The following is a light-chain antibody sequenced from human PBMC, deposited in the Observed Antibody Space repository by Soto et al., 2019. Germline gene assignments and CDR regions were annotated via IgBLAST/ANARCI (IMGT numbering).Light chain of an antibody. Sequence: DIQMTQSPSSVSASVGDRVTITCRASQGINSRLAWYQQKPGKAPKLLIYSASSLQSGVPSRFSGSGSGTDFPLTITSLQPEDFATYYCQQAKNFPWTFGQGTKVEFK. CDR1: QGINSR. CDR2: SAS. J-gene: IGKJ1*01. CDR3: QQAKNFPWT. V-gene: IGKV1-12*01.